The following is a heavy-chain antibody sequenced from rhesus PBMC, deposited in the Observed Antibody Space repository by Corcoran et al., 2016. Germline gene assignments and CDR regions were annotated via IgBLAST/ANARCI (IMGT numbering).Heavy chain of an antibody. J-gene: IGHJ6*01. CDR2: IKNKADGGIV. Sequence: EVQLVESGGGLVQPGGSLRLSCAASGFTFSNFWMSWVRQAPGKGLEWVGFIKNKADGGIVVYAESVKGRFTISRDDSKNTLYLQMNSLKTEDTAVYYCSRAYVLDSWGQGVVVTVSS. V-gene: IGHV3S11*01. CDR3: SRAYVLDS. CDR1: GFTFSNFW.